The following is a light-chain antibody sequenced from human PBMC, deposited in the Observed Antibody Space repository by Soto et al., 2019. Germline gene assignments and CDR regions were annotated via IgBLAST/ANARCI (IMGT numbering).Light chain of an antibody. CDR2: DAS. V-gene: IGKV1-33*01. CDR3: QQYDNPLYT. J-gene: IGKJ2*01. CDR1: QDISNY. Sequence: DIQMTQSPSSLSASVGDRVTITCQASQDISNYLNWYQQKPGKAPKLLIYDASNLETGVPSRFSGSGSGTDFTFTISSLQPEDSATSYCQQYDNPLYTFGQGTKLEIK.